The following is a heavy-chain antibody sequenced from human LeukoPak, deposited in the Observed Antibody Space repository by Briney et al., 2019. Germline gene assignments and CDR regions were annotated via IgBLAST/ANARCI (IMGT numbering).Heavy chain of an antibody. CDR2: INAGNGNT. Sequence: ASVKVSCKASGYTFTSYAMHWVRQAPGQRLEWMGWINAGNGNTKYSQKFQGRVTITRDTSASTAYMELSSLRSEDTAVYYCASHSRITMVRGVIRALDYWGQGTLVTVSS. V-gene: IGHV1-3*01. J-gene: IGHJ4*02. CDR3: ASHSRITMVRGVIRALDY. CDR1: GYTFTSYA. D-gene: IGHD3-10*01.